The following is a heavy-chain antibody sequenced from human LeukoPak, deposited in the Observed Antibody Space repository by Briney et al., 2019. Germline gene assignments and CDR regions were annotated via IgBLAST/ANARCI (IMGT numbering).Heavy chain of an antibody. CDR3: VTRDSSGYFYND. Sequence: GGALRLSCSASGFTFSNYAMHWVRQAPGKGLEYVSSISSEGGGTYYAGSVKGRFTISRDNSKNTLSLQMSSLRAEDTAVYYCVTRDSSGYFYNDWGQGTLVTVSS. D-gene: IGHD3-22*01. CDR1: GFTFSNYA. J-gene: IGHJ4*02. CDR2: ISSEGGGT. V-gene: IGHV3-64D*06.